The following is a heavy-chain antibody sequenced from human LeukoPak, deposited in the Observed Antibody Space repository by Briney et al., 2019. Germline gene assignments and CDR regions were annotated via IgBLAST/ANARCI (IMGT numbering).Heavy chain of an antibody. V-gene: IGHV3-23*01. CDR3: ARDRESWFDP. Sequence: GGSLRLSCAASGFTFSSYGMSWVRQAPGKGLEWVSAISGSGGSTYHADSVKGRFTISRDNSKNTLYLQMNSLRAEDTAVYYCARDRESWFDPWGQGTLVTVSS. CDR1: GFTFSSYG. CDR2: ISGSGGST. J-gene: IGHJ5*02.